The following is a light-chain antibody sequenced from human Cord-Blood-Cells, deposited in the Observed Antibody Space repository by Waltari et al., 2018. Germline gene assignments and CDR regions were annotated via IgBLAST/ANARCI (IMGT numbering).Light chain of an antibody. J-gene: IGKJ3*01. CDR1: QSISSY. CDR2: AAS. Sequence: DLQMTQPPASLSASVGDRVPITCRASQSISSYLNWYQQKQGKAPKLLIYAASSFQSGVTSRFSGSGSGTDFTLTISSLQPEDFATYYCQQSYSTPFTFGPGTKVDIK. V-gene: IGKV1-39*01. CDR3: QQSYSTPFT.